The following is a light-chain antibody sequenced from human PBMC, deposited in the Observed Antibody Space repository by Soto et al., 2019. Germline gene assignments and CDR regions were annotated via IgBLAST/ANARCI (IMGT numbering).Light chain of an antibody. Sequence: QLVRTQSPSGSPSLGASVKLTCTLSSGHSSYAIAWHQQQPEKGPRYLMKLSSDGSHSKGDGIPDRFSGSSSGAERYLTISSLQSEDETDYYCQTWDTGARVVFGGGTKLTIL. J-gene: IGLJ2*01. CDR2: LSSDGSH. V-gene: IGLV4-69*01. CDR1: SGHSSYA. CDR3: QTWDTGARVV.